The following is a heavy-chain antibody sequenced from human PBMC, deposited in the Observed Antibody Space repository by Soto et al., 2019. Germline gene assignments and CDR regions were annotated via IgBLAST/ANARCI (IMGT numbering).Heavy chain of an antibody. J-gene: IGHJ4*02. CDR3: ESQEDPYGDYVEGPYFDY. D-gene: IGHD4-17*01. CDR2: IIPIFGTA. Sequence: QVQLVQSGAEVKKPGSSVKVSCKASGGTFSSYAISWVRQAPGQGLEWMGGIIPIFGTANYAQKFQGRVTITADESTSKAYIELSRLRSEDTAVYYCESQEDPYGDYVEGPYFDYWGQGTLVTVSS. CDR1: GGTFSSYA. V-gene: IGHV1-69*12.